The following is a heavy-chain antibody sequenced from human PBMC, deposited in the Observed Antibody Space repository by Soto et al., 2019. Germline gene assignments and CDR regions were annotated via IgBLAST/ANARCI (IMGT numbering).Heavy chain of an antibody. CDR3: ARGGYIVVVVAATPYYMDV. D-gene: IGHD2-15*01. V-gene: IGHV4-59*12. Sequence: SETLSLTCTVSGGSISSYYWSWIRQPPGKGLEWIGYIYYSGSTNYNPSLKSRVTISVDTSKNQFSLKLSSVTAADTAVYYCARGGYIVVVVAATPYYMDVWGKGTTVTVSS. CDR1: GGSISSYY. J-gene: IGHJ6*03. CDR2: IYYSGST.